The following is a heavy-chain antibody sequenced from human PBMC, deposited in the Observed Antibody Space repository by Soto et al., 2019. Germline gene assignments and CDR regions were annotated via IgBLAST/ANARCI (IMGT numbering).Heavy chain of an antibody. Sequence: EVQLLESGGGLVQPGGSLRLSCAASGFTFSSYAMNWVRQAPGKGLEWVSVISGSGGSTYYADSVKGRFTISRDNSKNTLYLQMKNLRAEDTAVYYCASRSSGWYFDYWGQGTLVTVSS. J-gene: IGHJ4*02. CDR1: GFTFSSYA. CDR2: ISGSGGST. CDR3: ASRSSGWYFDY. V-gene: IGHV3-23*01. D-gene: IGHD6-19*01.